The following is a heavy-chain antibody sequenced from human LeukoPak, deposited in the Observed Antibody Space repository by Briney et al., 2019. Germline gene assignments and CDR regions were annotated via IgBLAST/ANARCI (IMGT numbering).Heavy chain of an antibody. V-gene: IGHV1-69-2*01. CDR3: ATDRCSSTSCPENWFDP. J-gene: IGHJ5*02. CDR1: GYTFTDYY. Sequence: ASVKVSCKVSGYTFTDYYMHWVQQAPGKGLERMGLVDPEDGETIYAEKFQGRVTITADTSTDTAYMELSSLRSEDTAVYYCATDRCSSTSCPENWFDPWGQGTLVTVSS. CDR2: VDPEDGET. D-gene: IGHD2-2*01.